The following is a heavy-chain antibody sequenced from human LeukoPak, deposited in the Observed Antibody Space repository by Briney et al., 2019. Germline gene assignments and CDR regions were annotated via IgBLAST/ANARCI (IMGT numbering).Heavy chain of an antibody. J-gene: IGHJ6*02. Sequence: SETLSLTCAVYGGAFSGYYWSWIRQPPGKGLEWIGEINHSGSTNYNPSLKSRVTISVDTSKNQFSLKLSSVTAADTAVYYCARVANFYYYGMDVWGQGTTVTVSS. CDR1: GGAFSGYY. V-gene: IGHV4-34*01. CDR2: INHSGST. CDR3: ARVANFYYYGMDV. D-gene: IGHD2-21*01.